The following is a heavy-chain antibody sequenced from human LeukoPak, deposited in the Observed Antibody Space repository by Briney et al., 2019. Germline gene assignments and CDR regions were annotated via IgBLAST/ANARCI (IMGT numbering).Heavy chain of an antibody. D-gene: IGHD4-17*01. CDR2: IRSSSSYI. CDR1: GFTFSTYS. Sequence: GGSLRLSCAASGFTFSTYSMNWVRQAPGKGLEWVSYIRSSSSYIYYADSVKGRFTISRDNSNNTLYLQMNSLRAEDTAVYYCARGPVTKFEIWGQGTILTVSS. J-gene: IGHJ3*02. CDR3: ARGPVTKFEI. V-gene: IGHV3-21*04.